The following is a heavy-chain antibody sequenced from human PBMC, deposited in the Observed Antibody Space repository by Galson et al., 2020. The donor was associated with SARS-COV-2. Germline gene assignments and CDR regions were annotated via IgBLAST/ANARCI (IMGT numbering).Heavy chain of an antibody. CDR3: AKSPGLGYCSSTSCFPFDP. D-gene: IGHD2-2*01. CDR1: GFTFSSYA. CDR2: ISGSGGST. V-gene: IGHV3-23*01. Sequence: GESLKISCAASGFTFSSYAMSWVRQAPGKGLEWVSAISGSGGSTYYADSVKGRFTISRDNSKNTLYLQMNSLRAEDTAVYYCAKSPGLGYCSSTSCFPFDPWGQGTLVTVSS. J-gene: IGHJ5*02.